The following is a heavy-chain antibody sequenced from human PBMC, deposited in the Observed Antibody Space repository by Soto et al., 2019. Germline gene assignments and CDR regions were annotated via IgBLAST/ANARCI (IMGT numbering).Heavy chain of an antibody. CDR3: ARDYYGDYILDY. D-gene: IGHD4-17*01. CDR2: ISNTGSTK. J-gene: IGHJ4*02. V-gene: IGHV3-11*01. CDR1: GFSFSDYY. Sequence: GESLKISCVVSGFSFSDYYMSWIRQAPGKGLEWISYISNTGSTKYYADSVKGRFTISRDNAKNSLYLQMNSLRGEDTAVYYCARDYYGDYILDYWGQGTLVTVSS.